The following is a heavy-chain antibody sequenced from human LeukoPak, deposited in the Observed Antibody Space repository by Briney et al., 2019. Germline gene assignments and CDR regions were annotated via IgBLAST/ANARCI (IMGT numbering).Heavy chain of an antibody. CDR3: ARDVGGSLDY. J-gene: IGHJ4*02. CDR1: GFTFRSYW. Sequence: GGSLRLSCAASGFTFRSYWMAWVRQAPGKGVEWVANIKEDESAKHQADSVKGRFTISRDNALNSVYLQMSSLRGEDTAVYYCARDVGGSLDYWGQGTLVTVSS. V-gene: IGHV3-7*01. D-gene: IGHD1-26*01. CDR2: IKEDESAK.